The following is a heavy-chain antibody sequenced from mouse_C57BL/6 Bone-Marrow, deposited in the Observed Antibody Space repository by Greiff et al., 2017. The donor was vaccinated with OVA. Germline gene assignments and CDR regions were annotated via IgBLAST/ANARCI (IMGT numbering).Heavy chain of an antibody. CDR3: GLLPSYYYGSSPFDY. D-gene: IGHD1-1*01. Sequence: SGPVLVKPGPSVKISCKASGFTFTDYYMHWVKQSHGKSLEWIGLVYPYNGGTSYNQKFKGKATLTVDTSSSTAYMELNSLTSEDSAVYYCGLLPSYYYGSSPFDYWGQGTTLTVSS. V-gene: IGHV1-36*01. CDR2: VYPYNGGT. CDR1: GFTFTDYY. J-gene: IGHJ2*01.